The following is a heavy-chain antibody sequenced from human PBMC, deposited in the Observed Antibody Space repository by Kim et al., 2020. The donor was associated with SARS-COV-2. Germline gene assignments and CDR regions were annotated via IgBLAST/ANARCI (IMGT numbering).Heavy chain of an antibody. CDR1: GFTFSNYV. CDR2: ISNNGGST. Sequence: GGSLRLSCSASGFTFSNYVMNWVRQAPGKGLEYVSAISNNGGSTYYADSVKGKFSISSDNYKNTLYLQMSSLRPEDTAVYYCVLGSISMVGDWFDPWGQGTLVTVSS. J-gene: IGHJ5*02. CDR3: VLGSISMVGDWFDP. D-gene: IGHD3-10*01. V-gene: IGHV3-64D*06.